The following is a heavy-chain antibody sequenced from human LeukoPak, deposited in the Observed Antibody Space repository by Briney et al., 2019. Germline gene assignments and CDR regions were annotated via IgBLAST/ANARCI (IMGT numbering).Heavy chain of an antibody. D-gene: IGHD3-10*01. V-gene: IGHV4-39*07. CDR1: GGSISSSSYY. CDR2: IYYSGST. Sequence: SETLSLTCTVSGGSISSSSYYWGWIRQPPGKGLEWIGSIYYSGSTNYNPSLKSRVTISVDTSKNQFSLKLSSVTAADTAVYYCARVGSYYGSGRSYYFDYWGQGTLVTVSS. J-gene: IGHJ4*02. CDR3: ARVGSYYGSGRSYYFDY.